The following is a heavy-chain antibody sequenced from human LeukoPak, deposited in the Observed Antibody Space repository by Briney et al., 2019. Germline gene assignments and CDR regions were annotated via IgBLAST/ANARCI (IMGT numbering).Heavy chain of an antibody. CDR1: GGTFSSYA. CDR2: IIPIFGTA. J-gene: IGHJ4*02. CDR3: ASQYDILIGYSVYFDY. Sequence: SVKVSCKASGGTFSSYAISWVRQAPGQGLEWMGGIIPIFGTANYAQKFQGRVTITADKSTSTAYMELSSLRSEDTAAYYCASQYDILIGYSVYFDYWGQGTLVTVSS. V-gene: IGHV1-69*06. D-gene: IGHD3-9*01.